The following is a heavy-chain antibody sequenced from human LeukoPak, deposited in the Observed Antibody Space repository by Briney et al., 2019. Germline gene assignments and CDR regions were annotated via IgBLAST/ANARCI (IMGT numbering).Heavy chain of an antibody. V-gene: IGHV3-73*01. J-gene: IGHJ1*01. CDR3: SHYDSSAYYAFQP. CDR1: GFTFSGSA. D-gene: IGHD3-22*01. Sequence: GGSLRLSCAASGFTFSGSAMHCVRQASGKGLEWVGRVRSKANNYATAYAASAKGRFTISRDDSKNTAYLQMDSLKTEDTAIYYCSHYDSSAYYAFQPWGQGTLVTVSS. CDR2: VRSKANNYAT.